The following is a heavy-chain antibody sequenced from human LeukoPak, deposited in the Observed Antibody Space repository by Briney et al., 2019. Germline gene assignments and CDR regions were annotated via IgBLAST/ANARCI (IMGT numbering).Heavy chain of an antibody. D-gene: IGHD6-6*01. V-gene: IGHV4-30-4*08. CDR1: GDSISRGDCY. CDR3: ATAPSHLAAAPPAPLASPP. J-gene: IGHJ5*02. CDR2: IYYSGSA. Sequence: SQTLSLTCTVSGDSISRGDCYWGWIRHPPGKGLEWIVHIYYSGSAFSNSSLKRRLSISVDTSKNQFSLTLTSVTAADTAVYYCATAPSHLAAAPPAPLASPPSGPGTLVTVSS.